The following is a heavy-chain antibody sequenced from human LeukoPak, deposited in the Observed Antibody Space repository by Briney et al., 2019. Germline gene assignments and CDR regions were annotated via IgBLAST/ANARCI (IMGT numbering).Heavy chain of an antibody. V-gene: IGHV5-10-1*01. CDR1: GYIFSSYW. CDR3: ARGDDYGGAFDL. Sequence: GESLKISCKGSGYIFSSYWISWVRQMPGKGLEWMGRIESGDSSTSYSPSFQGHVTISADKSISTAYLQWSSLKASDTAMYYCARGDDYGGAFDLWGQGTMVTVSS. CDR2: IESGDSST. D-gene: IGHD4-23*01. J-gene: IGHJ3*01.